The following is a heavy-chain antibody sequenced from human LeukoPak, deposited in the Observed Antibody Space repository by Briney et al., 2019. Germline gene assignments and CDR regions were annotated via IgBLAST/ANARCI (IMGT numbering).Heavy chain of an antibody. V-gene: IGHV1-69*01. D-gene: IGHD3-22*01. CDR2: IIPIFGTA. CDR1: GGTFSSYA. CDR3: ARETYYDSSGSPSPRGMDV. Sequence: GSSVKVSCKASGGTFSSYAISWVRQAPGQGLEWMGGIIPIFGTANYAQKFQGRVTITADESTSTAYMELSSLRSEDTAVYYCARETYYDSSGSPSPRGMDVWGQGTTVTVSS. J-gene: IGHJ6*02.